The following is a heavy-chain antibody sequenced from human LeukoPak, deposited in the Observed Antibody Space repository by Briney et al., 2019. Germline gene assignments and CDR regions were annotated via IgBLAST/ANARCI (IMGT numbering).Heavy chain of an antibody. Sequence: ASVTVSCKASGYTFTSYYMHWVRQAPGQGLEWMGIINPSGGSTSYAQKFQGRVTMTRDMSTSRVYMELSSLRSEDTAVYYCAREPRDGNLDYWGQGTLVTVSS. CDR3: AREPRDGNLDY. D-gene: IGHD5-24*01. J-gene: IGHJ4*02. V-gene: IGHV1-46*01. CDR1: GYTFTSYY. CDR2: INPSGGST.